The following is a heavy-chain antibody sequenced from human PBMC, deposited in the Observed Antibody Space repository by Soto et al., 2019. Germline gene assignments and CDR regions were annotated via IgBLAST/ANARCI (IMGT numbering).Heavy chain of an antibody. CDR2: INHSGST. Sequence: TSETLSLTCAVYGGSFSGYYWSWIRQPPGKGLEWIGEINHSGSTNYNPSLKSRVTISVDTSKNQFSLKLSSVTAADTAVYYCARVKKDDYVWGSYRYRFWFDPWGQGTLVTVSS. CDR3: ARVKKDDYVWGSYRYRFWFDP. V-gene: IGHV4-34*01. J-gene: IGHJ5*02. CDR1: GGSFSGYY. D-gene: IGHD3-16*02.